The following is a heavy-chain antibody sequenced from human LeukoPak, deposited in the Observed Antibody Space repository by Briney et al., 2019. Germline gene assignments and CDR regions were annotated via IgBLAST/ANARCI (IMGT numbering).Heavy chain of an antibody. V-gene: IGHV4-30-4*01. D-gene: IGHD2-2*01. CDR3: ARDFPYCSSTSCSGMDV. CDR1: GGSISSGDYY. CDR2: IYYSGST. J-gene: IGHJ6*02. Sequence: SETLSLTCTVSGGSISSGDYYWSWIRQPPGKGPEWIGYIYYSGSTYYNPSLKSRVTISVDTSKNQFSLKLSSVTAADTAVYYCARDFPYCSSTSCSGMDVWGQGTTVTVSS.